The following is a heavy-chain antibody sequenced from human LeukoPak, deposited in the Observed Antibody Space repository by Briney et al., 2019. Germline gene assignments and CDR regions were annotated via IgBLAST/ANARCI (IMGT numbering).Heavy chain of an antibody. CDR1: GFTFSDYA. CDR3: ARSVPDYTRFDY. Sequence: GGSLRLSCVASGFTFSDYAMNWVRQAPGKGLEWVSTFKTNSGQVYYAESVRGRFTISRDNSKNTVYLQMSSLRAEDTALYYCARSVPDYTRFDYWGQEPWSPSPQ. V-gene: IGHV3-23*01. J-gene: IGHJ4*01. D-gene: IGHD4-11*01. CDR2: FKTNSGQV.